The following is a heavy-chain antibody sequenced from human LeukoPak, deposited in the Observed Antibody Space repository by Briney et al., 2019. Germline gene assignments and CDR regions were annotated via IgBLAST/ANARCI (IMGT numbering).Heavy chain of an antibody. J-gene: IGHJ4*02. CDR3: ARDERYDSSGYPFDY. V-gene: IGHV1-46*01. CDR2: INPSGGST. D-gene: IGHD3-22*01. CDR1: GYTFTSNY. Sequence: ASVKVSCKASGYTFTSNYINWVRQAPGQGLEWMGLINPSGGSTNYAQKCQGRLTMTRDTSTSTVYMELSSLRSEDTAVYYCARDERYDSSGYPFDYWGQGTLVTVSS.